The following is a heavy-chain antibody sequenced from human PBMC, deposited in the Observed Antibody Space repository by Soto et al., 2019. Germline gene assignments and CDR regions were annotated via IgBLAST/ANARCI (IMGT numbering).Heavy chain of an antibody. CDR1: GGTFSNSA. CDR3: ARDKDRQHLGGNHYYILDV. V-gene: IGHV1-69*13. CDR2: IMPIFRTP. D-gene: IGHD1-1*01. J-gene: IGHJ6*02. Sequence: SVKVSCKASGGTFSNSAISWVRQAPGQGLEWMGGIMPIFRTPDYAQRFQGRVTITADESTSTAYMESSGLRPDDTAVYYCARDKDRQHLGGNHYYILDVWGQGTTVTVSS.